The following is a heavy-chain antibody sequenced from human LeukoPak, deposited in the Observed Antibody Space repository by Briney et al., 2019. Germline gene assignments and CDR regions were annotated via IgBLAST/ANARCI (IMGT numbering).Heavy chain of an antibody. D-gene: IGHD6-13*01. J-gene: IGHJ3*02. CDR3: ETAAAATDAFDI. Sequence: SETLSLTCTVSGGSISSSSYYWGWIRQPPGKGLEWIGGIYYSGSTYYNPSLKSRVTISVDTSKNQFSLKLSSVTAADTAVYYCETAAAATDAFDIWGQGTMVTVSS. CDR2: IYYSGST. CDR1: GGSISSSSYY. V-gene: IGHV4-39*01.